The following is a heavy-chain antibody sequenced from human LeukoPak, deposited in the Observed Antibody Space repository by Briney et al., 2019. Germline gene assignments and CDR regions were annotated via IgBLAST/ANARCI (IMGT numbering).Heavy chain of an antibody. CDR2: ISGSGGST. Sequence: PGGSLRLSCAASGFTFSSYAMSWVRQAPGKGLEWVSAISGSGGSTYYADSVKGRFTISRDNSKNTLYVQMNSLRAEDTAVYYCAKSDCSSTSCYTFDYWGQGTLVTVSS. D-gene: IGHD2-2*02. J-gene: IGHJ4*02. CDR1: GFTFSSYA. CDR3: AKSDCSSTSCYTFDY. V-gene: IGHV3-23*01.